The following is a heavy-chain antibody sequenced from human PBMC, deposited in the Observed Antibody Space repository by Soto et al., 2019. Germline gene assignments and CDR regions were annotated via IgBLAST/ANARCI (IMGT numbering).Heavy chain of an antibody. CDR2: INPSGGST. D-gene: IGHD5-12*01. CDR1: GYTFTSYY. V-gene: IGHV1-46*03. J-gene: IGHJ3*02. CDR3: AREKYSGYGHDAFDI. Sequence: ASVKVSCKAYGYTFTSYYMHWVRQAPGQGLEWMGIINPSGGSTSYAQKFQGRVTMTRDTSTSTVYMELSSLRSEDTAVYYCAREKYSGYGHDAFDIWGQGTMVTVSS.